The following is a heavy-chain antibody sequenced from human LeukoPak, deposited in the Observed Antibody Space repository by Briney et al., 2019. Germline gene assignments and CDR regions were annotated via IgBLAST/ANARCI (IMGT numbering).Heavy chain of an antibody. V-gene: IGHV4-38-2*02. CDR3: AREDRNYYYMDV. J-gene: IGHJ6*03. D-gene: IGHD2-15*01. CDR1: GYSISNGYD. CDR2: IYHSGST. Sequence: SETLSLTCSVSGYSISNGYDWGWIRQPPGKGLEWIGNIYHSGSTYYNPSLQSRVTISVDTSKNRFSLKVSSVTAADTAVYYCAREDRNYYYMDVWGKGTTVTVSS.